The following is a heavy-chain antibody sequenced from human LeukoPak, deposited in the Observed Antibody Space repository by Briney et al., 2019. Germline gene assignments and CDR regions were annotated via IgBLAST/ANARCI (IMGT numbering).Heavy chain of an antibody. V-gene: IGHV3-48*02. D-gene: IGHD2-21*02. CDR1: GFTFGDYS. Sequence: TGGSLRLSCAASGFTFGDYSMNWVRQAPGKGLEWVSYISSGSSTIYYADSVKGRFTISRDNAKNSLCLQMNSLRDEDTAVYYCARENIVVVTAIRDAFDIWGQGTMVTVSS. CDR3: ARENIVVVTAIRDAFDI. J-gene: IGHJ3*02. CDR2: ISSGSSTI.